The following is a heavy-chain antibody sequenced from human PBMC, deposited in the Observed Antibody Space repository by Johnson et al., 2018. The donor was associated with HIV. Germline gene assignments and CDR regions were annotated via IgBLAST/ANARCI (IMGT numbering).Heavy chain of an antibody. CDR1: EFTFSNYA. Sequence: QVQLVESGGGLVQPGRSLKLSCAASEFTFSNYAMHWVRQAPGNGLEWVAVISYDGSSKYYADSVKCRFTISRDNSKNTLYLQMNSLRAEDTAVYYCARDNIVLMVGGAFDIWGQGTMVTVSS. D-gene: IGHD2-8*01. CDR2: ISYDGSSK. V-gene: IGHV3-30-3*01. CDR3: ARDNIVLMVGGAFDI. J-gene: IGHJ3*02.